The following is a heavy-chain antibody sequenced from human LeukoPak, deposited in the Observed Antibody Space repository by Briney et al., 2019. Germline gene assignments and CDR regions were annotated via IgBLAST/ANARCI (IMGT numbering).Heavy chain of an antibody. CDR2: ISSSSSTI. CDR3: ARDRLFEDGEYDSKAAESSYYFVY. CDR1: GFTFSSYS. Sequence: PGGSLRLSCAASGFTFSSYSMNWVRQAPGKGLEWVSYISSSSSTIYYADSVKGRFTISRDNAKNSLYLQTNSLRDEDTAVYYCARDRLFEDGEYDSKAAESSYYFVYRVQGSLVAVSS. D-gene: IGHD4-17*01. J-gene: IGHJ4*02. V-gene: IGHV3-48*02.